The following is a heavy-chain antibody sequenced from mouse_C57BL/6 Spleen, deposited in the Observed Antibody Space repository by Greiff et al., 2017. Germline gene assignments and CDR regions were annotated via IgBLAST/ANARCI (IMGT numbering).Heavy chain of an antibody. V-gene: IGHV5-4*01. D-gene: IGHD2-4*01. J-gene: IGHJ1*03. CDR2: ISDGGSYT. CDR3: ARGGDYDVSYWYFDV. Sequence: EVQLVESGGGLVKPGGSLKLSCAASGFTFSSYAMSWVRQTPEKRLEWVATISDGGSYTYYPDNVKGRFTISRDNAKNNLYLQMSHLKSEDTAMYYCARGGDYDVSYWYFDVWGTGTTVTVSS. CDR1: GFTFSSYA.